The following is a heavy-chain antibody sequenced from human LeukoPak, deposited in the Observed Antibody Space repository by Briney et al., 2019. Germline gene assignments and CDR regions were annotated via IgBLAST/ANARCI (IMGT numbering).Heavy chain of an antibody. CDR1: GFTFSSNY. V-gene: IGHV3-53*01. D-gene: IGHD3-22*01. Sequence: GGSLRLSCAASGFTFSSNYMSWVRQAPGKGLEWVSVIYSGGSTYYADSVKGRFTISRDNSKNTLYLQMNSLRAEDTAVYYCAREEGDYYDSSGYDVYWGQGTLVTVSS. CDR3: AREEGDYYDSSGYDVY. CDR2: IYSGGST. J-gene: IGHJ4*02.